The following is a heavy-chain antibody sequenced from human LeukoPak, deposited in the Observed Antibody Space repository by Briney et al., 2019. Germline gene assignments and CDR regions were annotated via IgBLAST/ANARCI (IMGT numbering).Heavy chain of an antibody. V-gene: IGHV1-3*01. CDR2: INAGNGNT. Sequence: ASVTVSFTASGYTFTSYAMHWVRQAPGQRLEWMGWINAGNGNTKYSQKFQGRVTITRDTSASTAYMELSSLRSEDTAVYYCVPGYLGYCSSTSCYTLSYYYYYGMDVWGQGTTVTVSS. D-gene: IGHD2-2*02. CDR3: VPGYLGYCSSTSCYTLSYYYYYGMDV. J-gene: IGHJ6*02. CDR1: GYTFTSYA.